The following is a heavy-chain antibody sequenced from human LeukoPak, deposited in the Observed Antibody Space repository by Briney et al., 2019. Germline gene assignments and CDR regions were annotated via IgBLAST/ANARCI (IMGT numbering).Heavy chain of an antibody. J-gene: IGHJ4*02. CDR3: AKDRWLNVVVTALPFDY. CDR1: GFTFGDYA. D-gene: IGHD2-21*02. CDR2: ISGGGSRT. V-gene: IGHV3-23*01. Sequence: GSLRLSCTASGFTFGDYAMSWVRQAPGKGLEWVSGISGGGSRTYYADSVKGRFTISRDNSKNTLYLQMNSLRAEDTAVYYCAKDRWLNVVVTALPFDYWGQGTLVTVSS.